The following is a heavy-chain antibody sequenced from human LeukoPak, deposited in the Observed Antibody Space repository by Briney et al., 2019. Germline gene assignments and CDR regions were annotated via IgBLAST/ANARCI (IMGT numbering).Heavy chain of an antibody. CDR2: ISAYNGNT. J-gene: IGHJ6*02. CDR3: ARSYYYGSGPLYYYGMDV. Sequence: ASVKVFCKASGYTFTSYGISWVRQAPGQGLEWMGWISAYNGNTNYAQKLQGRVTMTTDTSTSTAYMELRSLRSDDTAVYYCARSYYYGSGPLYYYGMDVWGQGTTVTVSS. V-gene: IGHV1-18*01. CDR1: GYTFTSYG. D-gene: IGHD3-10*01.